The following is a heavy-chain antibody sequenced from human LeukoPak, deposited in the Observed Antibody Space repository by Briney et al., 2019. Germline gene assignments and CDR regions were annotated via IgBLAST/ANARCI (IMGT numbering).Heavy chain of an antibody. CDR2: MNPNSGNT. CDR3: ARGRPISCDFWSGFIGTDYYYYMDV. Sequence: ASVKVSCKASGYTFTSYDINWVRQATGQGLEWMGWMNPNSGNTGYAQKFQGRVTMTRNTSISTAYMELSSLRSEDTAVYYCARGRPISCDFWSGFIGTDYYYYMDVWGKGTTVTVSS. J-gene: IGHJ6*03. CDR1: GYTFTSYD. D-gene: IGHD3-3*01. V-gene: IGHV1-8*01.